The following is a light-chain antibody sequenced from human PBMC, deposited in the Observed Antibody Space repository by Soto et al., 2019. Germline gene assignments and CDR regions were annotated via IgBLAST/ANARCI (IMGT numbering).Light chain of an antibody. CDR2: GAS. V-gene: IGKV3-20*01. Sequence: EIVITQSPATLSVSPGERATLSCRASQSVSSSYLAWYQQKPGQAPSLVVYGASSRATGIPARCSGSGSGTDFTLTISRLEPEDFAVYYCQQYGSSPPWTFGQGTKVDI. J-gene: IGKJ1*01. CDR3: QQYGSSPPWT. CDR1: QSVSSSY.